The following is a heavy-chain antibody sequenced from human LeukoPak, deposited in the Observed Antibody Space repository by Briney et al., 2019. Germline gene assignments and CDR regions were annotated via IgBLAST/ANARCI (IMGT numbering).Heavy chain of an antibody. D-gene: IGHD2-21*02. V-gene: IGHV3-20*04. Sequence: PGGSLRLSCAASGFTFDDYGMSWVRQAPGKGLEWVSGINWNGGSTGYADSVKGRFTISRDNSKNTLYLQMNSLRAEDTAVYYCAKGAYCGGDCPRGYYFDYWGQGTLVTVSS. J-gene: IGHJ4*02. CDR1: GFTFDDYG. CDR2: INWNGGST. CDR3: AKGAYCGGDCPRGYYFDY.